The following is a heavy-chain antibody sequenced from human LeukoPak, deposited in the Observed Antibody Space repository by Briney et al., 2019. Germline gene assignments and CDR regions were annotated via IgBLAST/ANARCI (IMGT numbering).Heavy chain of an antibody. CDR1: GFTFSSYA. Sequence: GGSLRLSCAASGFTFSSYAMSWVRQAPGKGLEWVSGISGSGGSTYYADSVKGRFTVSRDNSKNTLYLQMNNLRAEDTAVYYCAKVSTYGDDYHDAFDIWGQGTMVTVSS. J-gene: IGHJ3*02. CDR3: AKVSTYGDDYHDAFDI. D-gene: IGHD4-17*01. CDR2: ISGSGGST. V-gene: IGHV3-23*01.